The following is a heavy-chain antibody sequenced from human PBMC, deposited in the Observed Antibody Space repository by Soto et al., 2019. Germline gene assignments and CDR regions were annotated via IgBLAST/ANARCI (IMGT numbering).Heavy chain of an antibody. CDR3: ARARYQLLHPYDYVMDV. V-gene: IGHV4-59*01. J-gene: IGHJ6*04. CDR1: GGSISSYY. CDR2: IHYSGST. D-gene: IGHD2-2*01. Sequence: SETLSLTCTVSGGSISSYYWSWIRQSPGKGLEWIGYIHYSGSTKSNPSLKSRVTISVDTSRDQVSLKLSSVTAADSAVYFCARARYQLLHPYDYVMDVWGKGTTVTVSS.